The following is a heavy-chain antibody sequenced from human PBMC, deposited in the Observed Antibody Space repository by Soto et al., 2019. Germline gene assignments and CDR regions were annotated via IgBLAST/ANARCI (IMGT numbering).Heavy chain of an antibody. Sequence: QVQLVQSGAEVKKPGASVKVSCKASGYTFTSYYMHWVRQAPGQGLEWMGIINPSGGSTSYAQKFQGRVTMTRDTSTSTVYMELSSLRSDDTALYYCARDHLHSGVAGYWGQGTLVTVSS. CDR2: INPSGGST. D-gene: IGHD6-19*01. V-gene: IGHV1-46*01. J-gene: IGHJ4*02. CDR1: GYTFTSYY. CDR3: ARDHLHSGVAGY.